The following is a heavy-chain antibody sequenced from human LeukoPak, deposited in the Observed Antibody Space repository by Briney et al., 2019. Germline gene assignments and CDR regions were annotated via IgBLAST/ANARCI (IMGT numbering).Heavy chain of an antibody. Sequence: ASVKVSCKASGYTFTSYYMHWVRQAPGQGLEWMGLINPSGGSTSYAQKFQGRVTMTRDTSTSTVYMELSSLRSEDTAVYYCARGGHYYDSSGYLSPNDYWGQGTLVTVSS. CDR2: INPSGGST. D-gene: IGHD3-22*01. CDR3: ARGGHYYDSSGYLSPNDY. J-gene: IGHJ4*02. V-gene: IGHV1-46*01. CDR1: GYTFTSYY.